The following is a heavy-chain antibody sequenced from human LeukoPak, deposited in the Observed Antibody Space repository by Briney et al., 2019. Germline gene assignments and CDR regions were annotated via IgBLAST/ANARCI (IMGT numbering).Heavy chain of an antibody. Sequence: GGSLRLSCAASGFIFSSYSMNWVRQAPWKGLEWVSSISSSSYIYYADSVKGRFTISRDNAKNSLYLQMNSLRAEDTAVYYCARARGGYYDYWGQGTLVTVSS. V-gene: IGHV3-21*01. CDR3: ARARGGYYDY. D-gene: IGHD3-22*01. CDR1: GFIFSSYS. J-gene: IGHJ4*02. CDR2: ISSSSYI.